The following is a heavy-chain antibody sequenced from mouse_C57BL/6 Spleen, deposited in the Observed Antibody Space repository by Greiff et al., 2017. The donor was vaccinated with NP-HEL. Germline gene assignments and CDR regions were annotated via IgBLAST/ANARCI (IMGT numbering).Heavy chain of an antibody. D-gene: IGHD2-1*01. CDR1: GYTFTSYW. J-gene: IGHJ4*01. CDR2: IDPSDSYT. CDR3: ARSTYGNYAMDY. Sequence: QVQLKQSGAELVMPGASVKLSCKASGYTFTSYWMHWVKQRPGQGLEWIGEIDPSDSYTNYNQKFKGKSTLTVDKSSSTAYMQLSSLTSEDSAVYYCARSTYGNYAMDYWGQGTSVTVSS. V-gene: IGHV1-69*01.